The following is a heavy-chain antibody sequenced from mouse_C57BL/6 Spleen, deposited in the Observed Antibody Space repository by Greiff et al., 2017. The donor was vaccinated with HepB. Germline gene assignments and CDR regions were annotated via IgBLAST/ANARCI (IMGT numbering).Heavy chain of an antibody. J-gene: IGHJ3*01. V-gene: IGHV5-4*01. D-gene: IGHD2-1*01. CDR2: ISDGGSYT. Sequence: DVKLVESGGGLVKPGGSLKLSCAASGFTFSSYAMSWVRQTPEKRLEWVATISDGGSYTYYPDNVKGRFTISRDNAKNNLYLQMSHLKSEDTAMYYCARDFYGNYGFAYWGQGTLVTVSA. CDR1: GFTFSSYA. CDR3: ARDFYGNYGFAY.